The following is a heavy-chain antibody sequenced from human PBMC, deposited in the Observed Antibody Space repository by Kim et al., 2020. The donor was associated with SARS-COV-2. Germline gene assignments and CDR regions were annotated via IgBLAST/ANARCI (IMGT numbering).Heavy chain of an antibody. CDR1: GFSFSSYT. Sequence: GGSLRLSCVASGFSFSSYTMHWVRQAPGKGLEYVSAISSDGGSTYYANSVKGRFTISRANSKNTLYLQMGSLRAEDMAVYYCARVGYSSGWYFDYWGQGTLVTVPS. J-gene: IGHJ4*02. V-gene: IGHV3-64*01. D-gene: IGHD6-19*01. CDR3: ARVGYSSGWYFDY. CDR2: ISSDGGST.